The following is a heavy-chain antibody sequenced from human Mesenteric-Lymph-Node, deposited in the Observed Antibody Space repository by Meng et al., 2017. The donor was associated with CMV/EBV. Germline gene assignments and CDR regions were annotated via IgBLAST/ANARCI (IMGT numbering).Heavy chain of an antibody. CDR2: IYYSGST. Sequence: SETLSLTCAVSGGSVSSGDYYWSWIRQPPGKGLEWIGHIYYSGSTYYNPSLKSRVTISVDASKNQFSLKLHSVTAADTAVYYCARALVVPAASQNYYYYYGMDVWGQGTTVTVSS. D-gene: IGHD2-2*01. V-gene: IGHV4-61*08. CDR1: GGSVSSGDYY. J-gene: IGHJ6*02. CDR3: ARALVVPAASQNYYYYYGMDV.